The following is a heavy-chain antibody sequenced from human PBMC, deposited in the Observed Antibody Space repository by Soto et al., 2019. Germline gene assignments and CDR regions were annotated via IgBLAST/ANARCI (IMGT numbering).Heavy chain of an antibody. V-gene: IGHV4-61*01. Sequence: QVQLQESGPGLVKPSETLSLTCSVSGGSVSSGSYYWSWIRQPPGKGLEWIGYIYYSGSTDYNPSLKSRVTISVDTSKNQFSLKLSSVTAADTAVYYCARVIWGSYRHPISNWFDPWGQGTLVTVSS. CDR1: GGSVSSGSYY. CDR2: IYYSGST. D-gene: IGHD3-16*02. CDR3: ARVIWGSYRHPISNWFDP. J-gene: IGHJ5*02.